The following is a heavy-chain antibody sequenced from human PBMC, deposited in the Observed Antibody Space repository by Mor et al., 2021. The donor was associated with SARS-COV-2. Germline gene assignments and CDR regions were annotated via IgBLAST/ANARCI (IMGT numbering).Heavy chain of an antibody. J-gene: IGHJ6*01. D-gene: IGHD4-17*01. V-gene: IGHV3-30*18. CDR3: AKGLYGGNFFYYYYGMDV. CDR2: ISYDGSNK. Sequence: WVRQAPGKGLEWVAVISYDGSNKYYADSVKGRFTISRDNSKNTLYLQMNSLRAEDTAVYYCAKGLYGGNFFYYYYGMDVW.